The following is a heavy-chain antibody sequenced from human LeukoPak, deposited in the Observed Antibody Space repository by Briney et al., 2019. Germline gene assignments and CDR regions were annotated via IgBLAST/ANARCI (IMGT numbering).Heavy chain of an antibody. CDR1: GYTFTGYY. CDR3: ARGIVATIDARDYYYMDV. CDR2: INPNSGGT. J-gene: IGHJ6*03. D-gene: IGHD5-12*01. V-gene: IGHV1-2*06. Sequence: ASVKVSCKASGYTFTGYYMHWVRQAPGQGLEWMGRINPNSGGTNYAQKFQGRVTMTRDTSISTAYMELSRLRSDDTAVYYCARGIVATIDARDYYYMDVWGKGTTVTVSS.